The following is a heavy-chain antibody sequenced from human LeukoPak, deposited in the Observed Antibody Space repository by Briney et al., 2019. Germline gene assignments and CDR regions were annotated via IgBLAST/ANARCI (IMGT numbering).Heavy chain of an antibody. V-gene: IGHV1-58*02. J-gene: IGHJ6*02. D-gene: IGHD3-3*01. CDR2: IVVGSGNT. CDR3: ATDRKGPEFYYDFWSGYLTPGYYYGMDV. CDR1: GFTFTSSA. Sequence: ASVKVSCKDSGFTFTSSAMQGVRQARGQRLLWIGWIVVGSGNTNYAQKFQERVTITRDMSTSTAYMKLSSLKSADTAVYYCATDRKGPEFYYDFWSGYLTPGYYYGMDVWGQGTTVTVSS.